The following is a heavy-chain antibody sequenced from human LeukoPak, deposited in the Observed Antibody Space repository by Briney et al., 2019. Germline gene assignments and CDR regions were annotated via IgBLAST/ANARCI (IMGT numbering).Heavy chain of an antibody. Sequence: PSETLSLTCSVSGASIGSYYWIWIRQPPGKGPEWLGTIYYSGNTKYNSSLKSRVSILADTSSNQFSLRLSSVTAADTAVYYCAREGLTTIGVIDVWGKGTTVTVSS. CDR1: GASIGSYY. D-gene: IGHD1-1*01. J-gene: IGHJ6*03. CDR3: AREGLTTIGVIDV. V-gene: IGHV4-59*01. CDR2: IYYSGNT.